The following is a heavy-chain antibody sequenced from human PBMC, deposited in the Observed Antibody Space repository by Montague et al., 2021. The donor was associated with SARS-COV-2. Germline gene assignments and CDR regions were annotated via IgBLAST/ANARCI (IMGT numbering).Heavy chain of an antibody. CDR3: ARDRGWDDWCGMDV. Sequence: SLRLSCAASGFIFSSYELNWVRQAPGKGLEWISYISSSGGGSTKHYTDSVKGRFTISRDNAKNSLYLQMNSLRVVDTAIYYCARDRGWDDWCGMDVGGQGTTVAVSS. CDR1: GFIFSSYE. D-gene: IGHD2-21*01. CDR2: ISSSGGGSTK. V-gene: IGHV3-48*03. J-gene: IGHJ6*02.